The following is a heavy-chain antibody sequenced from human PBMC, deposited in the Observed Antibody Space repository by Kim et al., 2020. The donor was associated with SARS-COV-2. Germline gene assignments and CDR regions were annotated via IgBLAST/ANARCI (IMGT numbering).Heavy chain of an antibody. CDR2: ISSGGDNT. CDR3: AKDGGVAVTTNDAFDI. J-gene: IGHJ3*02. CDR1: GFTFSSYA. V-gene: IGHV3-23*01. D-gene: IGHD1-26*01. Sequence: GGSLRLSCAASGFTFSSYAMNWVRLAPGKGLEWVSSISSGGDNTYYVASVKGRFTISRDNSKNTVYLQMDSLRAEDTALYYCAKDGGVAVTTNDAFDIWGQGTMVTVSS.